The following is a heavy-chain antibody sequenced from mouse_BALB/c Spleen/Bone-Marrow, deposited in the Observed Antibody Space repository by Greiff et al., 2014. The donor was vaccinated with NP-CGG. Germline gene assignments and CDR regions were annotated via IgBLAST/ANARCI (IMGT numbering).Heavy chain of an antibody. J-gene: IGHJ2*01. CDR2: INPGSGGT. CDR3: ARRDGSYFDY. D-gene: IGHD3-3*01. V-gene: IGHV1-54*01. CDR1: GYAFTNYL. Sequence: VKLQESGAELVRPGTSVKVSCKASGYAFTNYLIEWVKQRPGQGLEWIGMINPGSGGTNYNEKFKGKATLTADKSSSTAYMQLSSLTSDDSACYFCARRDGSYFDYWGHGTTLTVSS.